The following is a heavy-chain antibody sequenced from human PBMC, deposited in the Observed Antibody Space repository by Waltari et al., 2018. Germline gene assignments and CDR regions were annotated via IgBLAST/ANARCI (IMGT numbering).Heavy chain of an antibody. V-gene: IGHV4-39*01. J-gene: IGHJ4*02. D-gene: IGHD6-19*01. CDR2: IHYSGST. CDR3: ARHHSSGWYAAGY. CDR1: GGSISSSSYY. Sequence: QLQLQESGPGLVKPSETLSLTCTVSGGSISSSSYYWGWIRQPPGKGLEWIGSIHYSGSTYYNPSLTSRVTISVDTSKNQFSLKLSSVTAADTAVYYCARHHSSGWYAAGYWGQGTLVTVSS.